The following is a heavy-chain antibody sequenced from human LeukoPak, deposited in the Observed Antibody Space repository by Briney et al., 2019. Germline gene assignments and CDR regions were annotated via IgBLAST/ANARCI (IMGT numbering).Heavy chain of an antibody. Sequence: EASVKVSCKASGYTFTSYGISWVRQAPGQGLEWMGVINPSGDSTTYAQNFQGRVTMTRDTSTSTVYMELRSLRSEDTAIYYCAKLATSDTGETYWGQGTLVTVSS. CDR1: GYTFTSYG. J-gene: IGHJ4*02. CDR2: INPSGDST. CDR3: AKLATSDTGETY. V-gene: IGHV1-46*01. D-gene: IGHD3-16*01.